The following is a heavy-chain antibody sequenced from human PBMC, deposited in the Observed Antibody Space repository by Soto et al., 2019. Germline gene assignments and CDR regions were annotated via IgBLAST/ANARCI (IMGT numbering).Heavy chain of an antibody. CDR2: LNTDGSST. D-gene: IGHD5-18*01. J-gene: IGHJ4*02. CDR3: AKRGGDNFGLSS. CDR1: GFTFSSFW. Sequence: EVQLVESGGGLVQPGGSLRLSCAVSGFTFSSFWMHWFRQAPGEGLVWVSRLNTDGSSTSYADSVKGRFTISRDNAKNTLYIQMNSLRVEDTAMYYCAKRGGDNFGLSSWGQGTLVTVS. V-gene: IGHV3-74*01.